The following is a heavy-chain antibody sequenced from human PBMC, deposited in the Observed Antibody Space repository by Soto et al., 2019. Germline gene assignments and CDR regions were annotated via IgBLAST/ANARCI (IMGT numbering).Heavy chain of an antibody. J-gene: IGHJ5*02. CDR2: IYYSGST. Sequence: QVQLQESGPGLVKPSQTLSLTCTVSGGSISSGGYYWSWIRQHPGKGLEWIGYIYYSGSTYHNPSLKCRVTISVDTSKNQFSLKLSSVTAADTAVYYCARGYCGGDCYWGWFDPWGQGTLVTVSS. CDR1: GGSISSGGYY. D-gene: IGHD2-21*02. V-gene: IGHV4-31*03. CDR3: ARGYCGGDCYWGWFDP.